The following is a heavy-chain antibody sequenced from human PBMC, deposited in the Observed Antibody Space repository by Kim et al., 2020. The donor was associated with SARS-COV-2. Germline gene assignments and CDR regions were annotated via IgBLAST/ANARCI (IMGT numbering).Heavy chain of an antibody. Sequence: SETLSLTCTVSGGSISSSSYYWGWIRQPPGKGLEWFGSIYYSGSTYYNPSLKSRVTISVDTSKNQFSLKLSSVTAADTAVYYCARQLSPGTQKYLPYWFDPWGQGTLVTVSS. CDR3: ARQLSPGTQKYLPYWFDP. CDR2: IYYSGST. CDR1: GGSISSSSYY. V-gene: IGHV4-39*01. D-gene: IGHD1-1*01. J-gene: IGHJ5*02.